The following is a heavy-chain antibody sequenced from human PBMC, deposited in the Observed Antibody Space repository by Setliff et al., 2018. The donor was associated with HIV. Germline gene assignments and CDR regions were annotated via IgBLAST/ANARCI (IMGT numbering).Heavy chain of an antibody. CDR1: GFTFSDYY. Sequence: GASVKVSCKASGFTFSDYYMHWVRQAPGQGLEWMGWVRPYNADKNYAQKFQGRVTMTGDASIRTAYMELSGLTSDDTATYYCARDLAYCSGGSCYRPLIYSFYYMDVWGKGTTVTVSS. CDR3: ARDLAYCSGGSCYRPLIYSFYYMDV. CDR2: VRPYNADK. J-gene: IGHJ6*03. D-gene: IGHD2-15*01. V-gene: IGHV1-2*02.